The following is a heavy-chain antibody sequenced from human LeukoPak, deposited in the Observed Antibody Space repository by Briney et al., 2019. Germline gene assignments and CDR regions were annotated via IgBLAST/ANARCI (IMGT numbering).Heavy chain of an antibody. Sequence: PGGSLRLSCAASGFTFSSYAMSWVRQAPGKGLEWVSAISGSGGSTYYADSVKGRFTISRDNSKNTLYLQMNSLRAEDTAVYYCARWAYYDILTGYYTPYYYGMGVWGQGTTVTVSS. J-gene: IGHJ6*02. CDR3: ARWAYYDILTGYYTPYYYGMGV. D-gene: IGHD3-9*01. V-gene: IGHV3-23*01. CDR2: ISGSGGST. CDR1: GFTFSSYA.